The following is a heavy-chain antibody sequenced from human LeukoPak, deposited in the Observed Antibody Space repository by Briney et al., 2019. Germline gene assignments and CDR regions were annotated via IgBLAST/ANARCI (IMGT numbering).Heavy chain of an antibody. D-gene: IGHD6-19*01. J-gene: IGHJ4*02. Sequence: GGSLRLSCAASGFTFRTYWMTWVRQAPGKGLEWVAIIKQDGSEKYYVDSVKGRFTISRDNAKNSLYLQMDSLRSEGTAVYYCAREHSSGWYDYWGQGTLVTVSS. CDR3: AREHSSGWYDY. V-gene: IGHV3-7*05. CDR1: GFTFRTYW. CDR2: IKQDGSEK.